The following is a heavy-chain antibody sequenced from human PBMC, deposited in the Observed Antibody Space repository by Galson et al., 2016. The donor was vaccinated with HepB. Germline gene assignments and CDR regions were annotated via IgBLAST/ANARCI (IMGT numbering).Heavy chain of an antibody. J-gene: IGHJ4*01. CDR1: GVSMTYYY. CDR3: ARAGIGGAGRGTVNDQ. V-gene: IGHV4-4*08. CDR2: ISNRGST. Sequence: ATLSLTCTVSGVSMTYYYWNWIRQPPGKGLEWIGYISNRGSTNYNASLKSRVTISIDTSKNRFSLKLTSLTAVDKAVYYCARAGIGGAGRGTVNDQWGQGTLVTVSS. D-gene: IGHD3-10*01.